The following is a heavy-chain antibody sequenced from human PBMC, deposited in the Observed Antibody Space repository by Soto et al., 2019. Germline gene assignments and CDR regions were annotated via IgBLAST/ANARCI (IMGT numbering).Heavy chain of an antibody. V-gene: IGHV3-66*03. CDR1: GFTVSSNY. D-gene: IGHD6-13*01. CDR2: IYSGGST. CDR3: ARNTWQQPRDYYYGMDV. J-gene: IGHJ6*02. Sequence: EVQLVESGGGLIQPGGSLRLSCAASGFTVSSNYMSWVRQAPGKGLEWVSVIYSGGSTYYADSVKGRFTISRDNSKNTLYLQMNSLRIEDTTLYYCARNTWQQPRDYYYGMDVWGQGTTVTVSS.